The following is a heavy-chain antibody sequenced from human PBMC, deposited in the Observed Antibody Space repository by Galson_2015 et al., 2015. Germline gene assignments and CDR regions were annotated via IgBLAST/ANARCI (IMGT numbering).Heavy chain of an antibody. Sequence: SVKVSCKASGYTFTSYGISWVRQAPGQGLEWMGWISAYNGNTNYAQKLQGRVTMTTDTSTSTAYMELRSLRSDDTAVYYCARDLRYSFIGGWFDPWGQGTLVTVSS. CDR2: ISAYNGNT. CDR1: GYTFTSYG. D-gene: IGHD6-13*01. CDR3: ARDLRYSFIGGWFDP. V-gene: IGHV1-18*01. J-gene: IGHJ5*02.